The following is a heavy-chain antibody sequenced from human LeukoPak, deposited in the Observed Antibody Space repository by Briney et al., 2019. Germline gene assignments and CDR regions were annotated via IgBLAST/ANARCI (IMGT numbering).Heavy chain of an antibody. V-gene: IGHV3-23*01. J-gene: IGHJ5*02. D-gene: IGHD2-2*01. CDR3: AKDRYCSSTSCELNWFDP. CDR1: GFTFSSYA. CDR2: ISGGGDHT. Sequence: PGGSLRLSCAASGFTFSSYAMSWVRQAPGKGLEWVSAISGGGDHTYSADSVKGRFTISRDNSKNTLYLQMNSLRAEDTAMYYCAKDRYCSSTSCELNWFDPWGQGTLVTVSS.